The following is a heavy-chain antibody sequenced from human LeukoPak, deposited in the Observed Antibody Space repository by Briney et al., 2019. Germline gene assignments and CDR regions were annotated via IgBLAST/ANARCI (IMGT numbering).Heavy chain of an antibody. CDR1: GGTFSSYA. D-gene: IGHD2-2*01. CDR3: ARDNLGIVVVPGTATLKYGMDV. Sequence: GASVKVSCKASGGTFSSYAISWVRQAPGQGLEWVGGIIPIFGTANYAQKFQGRVTITADESTSTAYMELSSLRSEDTAVYYCARDNLGIVVVPGTATLKYGMDVWGQGTTVTVSS. V-gene: IGHV1-69*13. CDR2: IIPIFGTA. J-gene: IGHJ6*02.